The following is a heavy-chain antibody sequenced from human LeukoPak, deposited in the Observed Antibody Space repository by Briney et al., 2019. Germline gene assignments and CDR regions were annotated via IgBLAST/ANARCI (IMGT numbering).Heavy chain of an antibody. D-gene: IGHD6-13*01. CDR3: ARGGTAAGHRDYFDY. CDR1: GFTFSSYS. Sequence: GGSLRLSCAASGFTFSSYSMNWVRQAPGKGLEWVSYISSSSSTIYYADSVRGRFTISRDNAKNSLYLQMNSLSAEDTAVYYCARGGTAAGHRDYFDYWGQGTLVTVSS. J-gene: IGHJ4*02. V-gene: IGHV3-48*01. CDR2: ISSSSSTI.